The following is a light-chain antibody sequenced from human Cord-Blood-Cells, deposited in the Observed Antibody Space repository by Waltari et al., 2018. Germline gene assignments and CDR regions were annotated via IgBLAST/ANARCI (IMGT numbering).Light chain of an antibody. Sequence: QSALTQPASVSGSPGQSITISCTGTSSDVGGYKYVSWYQQHPGKAPKLMIYDVSNRPSGVSNRFSGSKSVNTASLTISGLQAEDEADYYCSSYTSSSRVFGGGTKLTVL. V-gene: IGLV2-14*01. CDR1: SSDVGGYKY. CDR2: DVS. J-gene: IGLJ2*01. CDR3: SSYTSSSRV.